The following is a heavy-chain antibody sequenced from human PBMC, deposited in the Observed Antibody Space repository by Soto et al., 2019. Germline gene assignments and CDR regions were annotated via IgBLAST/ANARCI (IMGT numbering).Heavy chain of an antibody. J-gene: IGHJ3*01. CDR3: ARDFFESGRTWYDVFDP. D-gene: IGHD3-9*01. V-gene: IGHV1-18*01. Sequence: QVQLVQSGAELKKPGASVKVSCKASGYTFSIFGLSWARQAPGQGLEWMGWISTQNGRTNYAQNLQGRVTMTTDTSTNTAYMELRSLRSDDTAVYYCARDFFESGRTWYDVFDPWGQGTMVTFSS. CDR1: GYTFSIFG. CDR2: ISTQNGRT.